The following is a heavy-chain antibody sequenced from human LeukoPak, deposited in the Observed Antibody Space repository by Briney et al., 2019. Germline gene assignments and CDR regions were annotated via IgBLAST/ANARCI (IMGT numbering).Heavy chain of an antibody. V-gene: IGHV3-21*01. CDR1: GFTFSGYT. CDR2: VSSSGSDI. Sequence: GGSLRLSCAASGFTFSGYTMNWVRQAPGEGLEWVSSVSSSGSDIYYADSVKGRFAISRDNAKNSLFLQMNNLRADDTALYYCARGVTAGDYWGQGTLVTASS. CDR3: ARGVTAGDY. D-gene: IGHD2-21*02. J-gene: IGHJ4*02.